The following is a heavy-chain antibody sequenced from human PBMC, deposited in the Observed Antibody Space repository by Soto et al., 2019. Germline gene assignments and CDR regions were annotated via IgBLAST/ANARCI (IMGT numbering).Heavy chain of an antibody. CDR2: IYHSGST. CDR1: GGSISSSNW. D-gene: IGHD3-9*01. Sequence: SETLSLTCAVSGGSISSSNWWSWVRQPPGKGLEWIGEIYHSGSTNYNPSLKSRVTISVDKSKNQFSLKLSSVTAADTAVYYCARDLKASYDILTGYYNRTEGPYYYYGMDVWGQGTTVTVSS. V-gene: IGHV4-4*02. CDR3: ARDLKASYDILTGYYNRTEGPYYYYGMDV. J-gene: IGHJ6*02.